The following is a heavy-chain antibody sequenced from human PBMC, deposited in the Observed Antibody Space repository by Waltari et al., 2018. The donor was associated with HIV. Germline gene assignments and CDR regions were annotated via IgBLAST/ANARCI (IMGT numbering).Heavy chain of an antibody. D-gene: IGHD6-13*01. Sequence: QVQLVQSGSELKKPGASVKVSCKASGYTFTTYAVNWVRQAPGQGLEWMGWIKPKTANPTYAQGLTGRFVFYLDTSVNTAYLQISSLKAEDTAMYYCARGASSSWHNDYWGQGTLVTVSS. J-gene: IGHJ4*02. CDR1: GYTFTTYA. CDR2: IKPKTANP. CDR3: ARGASSSWHNDY. V-gene: IGHV7-4-1*02.